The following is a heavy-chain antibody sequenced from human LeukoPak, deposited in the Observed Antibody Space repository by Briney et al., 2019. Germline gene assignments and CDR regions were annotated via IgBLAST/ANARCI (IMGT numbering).Heavy chain of an antibody. CDR2: IKQDGSEK. J-gene: IGHJ4*02. Sequence: PGGSLRLSCAASGFTFSNYWMSWVRQAPGKGLEWVANIKQDGSEKYYVDSVKGRFTISRDNAKNSLYLQMNSLRAEDTAVYYCAKDRRPHTVSTQNGAFDYWGQGTLVTVSS. V-gene: IGHV3-7*05. CDR1: GFTFSNYW. CDR3: AKDRRPHTVSTQNGAFDY. D-gene: IGHD2-2*01.